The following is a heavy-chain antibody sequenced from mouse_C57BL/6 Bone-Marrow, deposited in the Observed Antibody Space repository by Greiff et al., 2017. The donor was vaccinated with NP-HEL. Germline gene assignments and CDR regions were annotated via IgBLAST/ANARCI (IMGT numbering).Heavy chain of an antibody. Sequence: DVQLVESGGDLVKPGGSLKLSCAASGFTFSSYGMSWVRQTPDKRLEWVATISSGGSYTYYPDSVKGRFTISRDNAKNTLYLQMSSLKSEDTAMYYCARVLYGSSYVGYYFDYWGQGTTLTVSS. J-gene: IGHJ2*01. D-gene: IGHD1-1*01. CDR1: GFTFSSYG. V-gene: IGHV5-6*01. CDR3: ARVLYGSSYVGYYFDY. CDR2: ISSGGSYT.